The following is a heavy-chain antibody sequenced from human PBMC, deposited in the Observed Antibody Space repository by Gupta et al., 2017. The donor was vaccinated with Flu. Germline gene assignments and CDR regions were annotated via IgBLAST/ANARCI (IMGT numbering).Heavy chain of an antibody. J-gene: IGHJ5*02. CDR1: GFTFSNYW. D-gene: IGHD3-10*01. V-gene: IGHV3-74*01. Sequence: EVQLVESGGGLVQPGGSLRLSCAASGFTFSNYWMQWVRQASGKGLVWVSRINGEGSSTTYADSVKGRFSISRDNAKNTLFLQMNSLRAEDTAVYHCAMSFGGGAVDRWGQGTLGTVSS. CDR2: INGEGSST. CDR3: AMSFGGGAVDR.